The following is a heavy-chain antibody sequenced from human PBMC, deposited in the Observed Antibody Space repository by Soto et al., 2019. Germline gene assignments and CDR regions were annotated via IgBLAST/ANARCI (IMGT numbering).Heavy chain of an antibody. CDR3: ARDHGMFLPYHYYGMEV. CDR1: VFTFSRFS. CDR2: ISYDGNNK. J-gene: IGHJ6*01. V-gene: IGHV3-30-3*01. Sequence: VGSLRLSCASSVFTFSRFSMHCVRHSPGKCLAWVAVISYDGNNKHFAESVKGRFSISRDDSKNTVYLEMNNLRGDDSAVYYCARDHGMFLPYHYYGMEVWGQGTTVNVSS. D-gene: IGHD3-10*02.